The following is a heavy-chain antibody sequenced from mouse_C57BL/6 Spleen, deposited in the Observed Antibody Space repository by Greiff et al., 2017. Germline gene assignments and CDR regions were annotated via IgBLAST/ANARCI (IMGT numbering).Heavy chain of an antibody. Sequence: VQLVESGAELVKPGASVKISCKASGYAFSSYWMNWVKQRPGQGLEWIGKIYPGDGDTNYNGKFKGKATLTADKSSSTAYMQLSSLTSEDSAVYFCARGGVTSWFAYWGQGTLVTVSA. CDR2: IYPGDGDT. CDR1: GYAFSSYW. D-gene: IGHD2-2*01. V-gene: IGHV1-80*01. CDR3: ARGGVTSWFAY. J-gene: IGHJ3*01.